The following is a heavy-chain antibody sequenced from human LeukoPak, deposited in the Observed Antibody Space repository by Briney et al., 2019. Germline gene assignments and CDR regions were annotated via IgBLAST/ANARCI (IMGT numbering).Heavy chain of an antibody. V-gene: IGHV3-23*01. CDR1: GFTLSSYA. J-gene: IGHJ6*02. D-gene: IGHD3-16*01. Sequence: GGSLRLSCAASGFTLSSYAMSWVRQAPGKGLEWVSAISGSAGSTFYADSVRGRFTISRDNSKNTLYLQMNSLRAEDTAVYFCAKDITSYYYYYYGMDVWGQGTTVTVSS. CDR3: AKDITSYYYYYYGMDV. CDR2: ISGSAGST.